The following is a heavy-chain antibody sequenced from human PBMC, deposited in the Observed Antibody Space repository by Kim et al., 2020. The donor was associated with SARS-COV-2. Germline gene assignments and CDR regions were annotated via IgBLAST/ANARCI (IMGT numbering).Heavy chain of an antibody. CDR3: ARGPRRIAAAGTFPPGRGARFGY. J-gene: IGHJ4*02. Sequence: GGSLRLSCAASGFTFSSYGMHWVRQAPGKGLEWVAVIWYDGSNKYYADSVKGRFTISRDNSKNTLYLQMNSLRAEDTAVYYCARGPRRIAAAGTFPPGRGARFGYWGQGTLVTVSS. CDR1: GFTFSSYG. V-gene: IGHV3-33*01. D-gene: IGHD6-13*01. CDR2: IWYDGSNK.